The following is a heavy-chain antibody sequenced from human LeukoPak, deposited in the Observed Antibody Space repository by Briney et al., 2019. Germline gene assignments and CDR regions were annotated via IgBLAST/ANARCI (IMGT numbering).Heavy chain of an antibody. J-gene: IGHJ3*02. CDR2: IYHSGST. CDR3: ARVGYCSSTSCTDAFDI. CDR1: GGSISSSNW. Sequence: SETLSLTCAVSGGSISSSNWWSWVRQPPGKGLEGIGEIYHSGSTNYNPSLKSRVTISVDKSKNQFSLKLSSVTAADTAVYYCARVGYCSSTSCTDAFDIWGQGTMVTVSS. V-gene: IGHV4-4*02. D-gene: IGHD2-2*01.